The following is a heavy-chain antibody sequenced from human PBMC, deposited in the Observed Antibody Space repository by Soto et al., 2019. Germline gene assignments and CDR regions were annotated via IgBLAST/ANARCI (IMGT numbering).Heavy chain of an antibody. CDR2: IRSKAYGGTT. V-gene: IGHV3-49*03. D-gene: IGHD3-16*02. CDR1: GFTFGDYA. CDR3: TRATDYDYIWGSYRPPYYMDV. Sequence: GGSLRLSCTASGFTFGDYAMSWFRQAPGKGLEWVGFIRSKAYGGTTEYAASVKGRFTISRDDSKSIAYLQMNSLKTEDTAVYYCTRATDYDYIWGSYRPPYYMDVWGKGTTVTVSS. J-gene: IGHJ6*03.